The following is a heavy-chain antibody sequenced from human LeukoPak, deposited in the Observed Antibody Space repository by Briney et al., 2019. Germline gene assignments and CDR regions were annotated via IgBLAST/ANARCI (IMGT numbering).Heavy chain of an antibody. V-gene: IGHV4-31*03. CDR2: IYYSGST. CDR1: GGSISSGGYY. Sequence: SETLSLTCTVSGGSISSGGYYWSWIRQHPGKGLEWIGYIYYSGSTYYNPSLKSRVTISEDTSKNQFSLKLSSVTAADTAVYYCARGLLFSWFDPWGQGTLVTVSS. D-gene: IGHD2-21*02. J-gene: IGHJ5*02. CDR3: ARGLLFSWFDP.